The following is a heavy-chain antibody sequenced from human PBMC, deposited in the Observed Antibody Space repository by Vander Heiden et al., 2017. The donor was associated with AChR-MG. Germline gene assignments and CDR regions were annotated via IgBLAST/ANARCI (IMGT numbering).Heavy chain of an antibody. J-gene: IGHJ4*02. Sequence: EVQLLESGGGLVQPGGSLRLSCTASGFTFRKYAMSWVRQAPGKGLEWVSGIDDSGASTYYADSVKGRFTISRDNSKNTLYLQMNSLRGGDTAVYYCAKDPLRIRVFGVVTDDVDYWGQGTLVTVSS. CDR1: GFTFRKYA. V-gene: IGHV3-23*01. D-gene: IGHD3-3*01. CDR3: AKDPLRIRVFGVVTDDVDY. CDR2: IDDSGAST.